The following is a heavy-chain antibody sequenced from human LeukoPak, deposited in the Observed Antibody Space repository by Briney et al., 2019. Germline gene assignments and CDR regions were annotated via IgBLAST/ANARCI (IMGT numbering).Heavy chain of an antibody. CDR2: INPNSGDT. J-gene: IGHJ4*02. CDR1: GYTFTGYY. D-gene: IGHD4-23*01. Sequence: GASVKVTCKSFGYTFTGYYIHWVRQAPGQGLEWMGWINPNSGDTNYAQKFQGRVTMTRDTSISTAYMELSRLTSDDTAVYYCAKLAGGPFDYWGQGTLVTVSS. V-gene: IGHV1-2*02. CDR3: AKLAGGPFDY.